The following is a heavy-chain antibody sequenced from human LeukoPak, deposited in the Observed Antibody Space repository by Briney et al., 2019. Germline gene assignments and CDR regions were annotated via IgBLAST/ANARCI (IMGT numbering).Heavy chain of an antibody. J-gene: IGHJ4*02. Sequence: GGSLRLSCAASGFTFDDYAMHWVRQAPGKGLEWVSLISGDGGSTYYVDSVKGRFTISRDNAKNSLYLQMNSLRAEDTAVYYCARVPHYDFWSGVDFDYWGQGTLVTVSS. V-gene: IGHV3-43*02. CDR1: GFTFDDYA. CDR2: ISGDGGST. D-gene: IGHD3-3*01. CDR3: ARVPHYDFWSGVDFDY.